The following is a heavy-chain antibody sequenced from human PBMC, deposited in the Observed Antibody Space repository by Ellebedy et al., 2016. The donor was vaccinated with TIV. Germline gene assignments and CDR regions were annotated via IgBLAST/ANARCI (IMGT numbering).Heavy chain of an antibody. Sequence: ASVKVSCKASGYTFTTYGISWVRQAPGQGLEWMGGIIPIFGTANYAQKFQGRITITADESTSTAYMELSSLRSEDTAVYYCAREDGSGSYYNWFDPWGQGTLVTVSS. V-gene: IGHV1-69*13. J-gene: IGHJ5*02. CDR1: GYTFTTYG. CDR3: AREDGSGSYYNWFDP. CDR2: IIPIFGTA. D-gene: IGHD3-10*01.